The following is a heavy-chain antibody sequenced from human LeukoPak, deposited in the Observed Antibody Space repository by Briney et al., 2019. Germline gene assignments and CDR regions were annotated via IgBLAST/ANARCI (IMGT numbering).Heavy chain of an antibody. J-gene: IGHJ4*02. CDR3: VRDRGTYRPIDY. D-gene: IGHD1-26*01. Sequence: PGGSLRLSCAASGFTVSDAWMSWVRQAPGKGLEWVSSISYTGTYIYYADSVKGRFTISRDNAQNSVYLQMNSLRAEDTAVYYCVRDRGTYRPIDYWGQGTLVAVSS. CDR2: ISYTGTYI. V-gene: IGHV3-21*04. CDR1: GFTVSDAW.